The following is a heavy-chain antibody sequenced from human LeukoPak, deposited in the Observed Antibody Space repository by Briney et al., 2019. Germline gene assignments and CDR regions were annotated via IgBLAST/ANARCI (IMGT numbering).Heavy chain of an antibody. CDR1: GGSFSGYF. CDR3: ARXVAYYDSTGHPIGYMDV. CDR2: VNHSGGT. D-gene: IGHD3-22*01. V-gene: IGHV4-34*09. J-gene: IGHJ6*03. Sequence: SETLSLTCAVYGGSFSGYFWSWIRQPPGKGLEWIGEVNHSGGTNYNPSLKSRVSISFDTSKNQFSLRLSSVTAADTAVYYCARXVAYYDSTGHPIGYMDVWGKGTTVTVSS.